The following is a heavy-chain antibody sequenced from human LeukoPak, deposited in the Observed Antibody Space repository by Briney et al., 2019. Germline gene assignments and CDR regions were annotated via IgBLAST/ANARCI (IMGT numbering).Heavy chain of an antibody. CDR3: VSFYETY. D-gene: IGHD2-2*01. Sequence: GGSLRLSCAASGNYWMHWVRQAPGEGLVWVSHINSDGSWTSYADSVKGRFTISKDNAKNTVYLQMNNLRAEDTAVYYCVSFYETYWGRGTLVTVSS. J-gene: IGHJ4*02. CDR2: INSDGSWT. CDR1: GNYW. V-gene: IGHV3-74*01.